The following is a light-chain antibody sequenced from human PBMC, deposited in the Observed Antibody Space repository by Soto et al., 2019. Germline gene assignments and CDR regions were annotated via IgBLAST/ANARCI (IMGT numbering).Light chain of an antibody. Sequence: DIQMTQSPSTLSASVGDRVTITCRASQSISSWLAWYQQKPGKAPKLLIYDASSLESGVPSRFSGSGSGTEFPLTISSLQPDYFATFYCQQYNSYSPMYTFGQGTKLEIK. CDR2: DAS. CDR3: QQYNSYSPMYT. V-gene: IGKV1-5*01. CDR1: QSISSW. J-gene: IGKJ2*01.